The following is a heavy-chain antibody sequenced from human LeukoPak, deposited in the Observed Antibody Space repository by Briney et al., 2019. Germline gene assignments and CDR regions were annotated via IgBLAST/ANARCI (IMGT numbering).Heavy chain of an antibody. CDR1: GFTLRSYG. V-gene: IGHV3-21*04. J-gene: IGHJ3*02. Sequence: GGSLRLSCAASGFTLRSYGMTWVRQAPGKGLEWVSSISTLNTDIYYADSVKGRFTISRDNSKNTLYLQMNSLRAEDTAVYYCAKGGGPYYYDSSGYYIDAFDIWGQGTMVTVSS. CDR3: AKGGGPYYYDSSGYYIDAFDI. D-gene: IGHD3-22*01. CDR2: ISTLNTDI.